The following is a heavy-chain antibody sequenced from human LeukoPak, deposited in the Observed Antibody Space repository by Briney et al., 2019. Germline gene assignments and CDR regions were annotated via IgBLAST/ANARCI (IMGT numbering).Heavy chain of an antibody. D-gene: IGHD3-3*01. CDR3: ARKRRRGYYLNSAFDM. CDR1: GGSFSGYY. V-gene: IGHV4-34*01. Sequence: PSETLSLTSAVHGGSFSGYYWSWIRQSPRKGLEWIAEICHRGTSTYNASLQSRVTGSVDASKHHFSLRVNSVIAADTAIYYCARKRRRGYYLNSAFDMWGQGTMVTVSS. J-gene: IGHJ3*02. CDR2: ICHRGTS.